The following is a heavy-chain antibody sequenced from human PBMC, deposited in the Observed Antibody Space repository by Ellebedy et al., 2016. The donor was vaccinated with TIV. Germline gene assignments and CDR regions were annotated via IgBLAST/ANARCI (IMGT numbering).Heavy chain of an antibody. CDR3: ARDPPRTGDSYFDL. V-gene: IGHV1-46*01. J-gene: IGHJ2*01. D-gene: IGHD1-1*01. CDR1: GYTFTRYY. CDR2: INPSGGST. Sequence: ASVKVSCKASGYTFTRYYIHWVRQAPGQGLEWMGIINPSGGSTSHAQKFQGRVTMTRDTSTSTVYMELSSLRSEDTAVYYCARDPPRTGDSYFDLWGRGTPVTVSS.